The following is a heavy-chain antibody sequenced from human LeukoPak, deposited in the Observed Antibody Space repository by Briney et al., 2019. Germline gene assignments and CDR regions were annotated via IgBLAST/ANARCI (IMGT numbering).Heavy chain of an antibody. Sequence: PGGSLRLSCAASGFTFSSYAMHWVRQAPGKGLEWVSYISGGGGIIYYADSVKGRFTISRDNAKNSLNLQMDSLRVEDTAVYYCARNQEIDYYDSSGFYWGVEYWGQGTLVTVSS. V-gene: IGHV3-48*01. J-gene: IGHJ4*02. CDR3: ARNQEIDYYDSSGFYWGVEY. CDR2: ISGGGGII. D-gene: IGHD3-22*01. CDR1: GFTFSSYA.